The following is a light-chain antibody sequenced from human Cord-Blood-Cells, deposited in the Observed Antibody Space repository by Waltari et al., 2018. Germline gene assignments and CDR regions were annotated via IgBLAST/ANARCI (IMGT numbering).Light chain of an antibody. CDR3: SSYTSSSTGFYV. CDR2: DVS. Sequence: QSALTQPDSVSGSPGQSITISCTGTSSDVGGYKYVSWYQQHPGKAPKLMIYDVSNRPSGVSNRFSGSKSGNTASLTISGLQAEDEADYYCSSYTSSSTGFYVFGTGTKVTVL. V-gene: IGLV2-14*01. J-gene: IGLJ1*01. CDR1: SSDVGGYKY.